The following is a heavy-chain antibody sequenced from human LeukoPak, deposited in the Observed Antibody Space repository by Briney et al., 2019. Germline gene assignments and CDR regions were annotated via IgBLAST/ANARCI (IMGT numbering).Heavy chain of an antibody. D-gene: IGHD2-2*01. J-gene: IGHJ4*02. V-gene: IGHV4-34*01. Sequence: SETLSLTCAVYRGSLSGYYWRWIRQPPGKGLEWIGEINHSGSANDKPPLKSRVTISVYTSKNQFSLKLSSVTAADTAVYYCARGRGYCSSTSCYGVTGTNLLSPFNYWGQGTLVTVSS. CDR3: ARGRGYCSSTSCYGVTGTNLLSPFNY. CDR2: INHSGSA. CDR1: RGSLSGYY.